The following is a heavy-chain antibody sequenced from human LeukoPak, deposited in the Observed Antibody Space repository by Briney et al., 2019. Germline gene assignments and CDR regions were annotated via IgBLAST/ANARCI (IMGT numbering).Heavy chain of an antibody. J-gene: IGHJ4*02. D-gene: IGHD2-15*01. V-gene: IGHV4-59*01. CDR1: GGSIGSYF. Sequence: TASETLSLTCTVSGGSIGSYFWSWVRQPPGKGLEWIGYILYSGSTNYNSSLKSRVTISLDASKNQFSLKLGSVTAADTAVYYCAGVAATASFDYWGQGTLVTVSS. CDR2: ILYSGST. CDR3: AGVAATASFDY.